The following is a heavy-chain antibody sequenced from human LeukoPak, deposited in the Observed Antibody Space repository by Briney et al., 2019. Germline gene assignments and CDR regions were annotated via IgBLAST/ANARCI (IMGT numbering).Heavy chain of an antibody. CDR2: IYYSGST. V-gene: IGHV4-59*01. CDR1: GGSISSYY. CDR3: ARYDSTTRNGFDY. Sequence: SETLSLTCTVSGGSISSYYWSWIRQPPGKGLEWIGYIYYSGSTNYNPSLKSRVTISVDTSKNQFSLKLSSVTAADTAVYYCARYDSTTRNGFDYWGQGTLVTVSS. D-gene: IGHD1-14*01. J-gene: IGHJ4*02.